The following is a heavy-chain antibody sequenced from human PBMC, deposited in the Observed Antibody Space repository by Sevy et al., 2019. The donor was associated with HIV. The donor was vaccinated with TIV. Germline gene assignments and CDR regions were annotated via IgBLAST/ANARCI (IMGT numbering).Heavy chain of an antibody. Sequence: GGSLRLSCAASGFTFSSYSMNWVRQAPGKGLEWVSYISSSSSTIYYADSVKGRFTISRDNAKNSLYLQMNSLRAEDLVQGGLTISRENAKNSLYLKRNSRRAEDTAVYYCARDEPGPYYDFWSGPLMGYYYGMDVWGQGTTVTVSS. V-gene: IGHV3-48*01. CDR1: GFTFSSYS. CDR2: ISSSSSTI. CDR3: TISRENAKNSLYLKRNSRRAEDTAVYYCARDEPGPYYDFWSGPLMGYYYGMDV. D-gene: IGHD3-10*01. J-gene: IGHJ6*02.